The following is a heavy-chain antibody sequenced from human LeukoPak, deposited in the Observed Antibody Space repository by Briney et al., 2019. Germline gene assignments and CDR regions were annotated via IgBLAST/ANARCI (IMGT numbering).Heavy chain of an antibody. J-gene: IGHJ1*01. Sequence: GGSLRLSCAASGFIFPNALMHWVRQAPGKGLEWVGRIKNKNSGRTTNYIAPVKGRFTISRDDSRNTLYLERDSLKTDDTAIYYCVTDGGLLPYYFTYWGQGTLVSVSS. CDR1: GFIFPNAL. CDR3: VTDGGLLPYYFTY. V-gene: IGHV3-15*01. CDR2: IKNKNSGRTT. D-gene: IGHD3-10*01.